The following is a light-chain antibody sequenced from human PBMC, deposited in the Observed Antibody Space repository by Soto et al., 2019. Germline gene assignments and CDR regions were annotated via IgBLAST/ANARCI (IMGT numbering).Light chain of an antibody. V-gene: IGKV3D-20*02. CDR3: QQRSNWPIT. Sequence: PGERANLSCRASQSVSSNYLAWYQQKPGQTPRLLIHGASSRATGIPARFSGSGSGTDFTLTISSLEPEDFAVYYCQQRSNWPITFGQGTRLEIK. J-gene: IGKJ5*01. CDR2: GAS. CDR1: QSVSSNY.